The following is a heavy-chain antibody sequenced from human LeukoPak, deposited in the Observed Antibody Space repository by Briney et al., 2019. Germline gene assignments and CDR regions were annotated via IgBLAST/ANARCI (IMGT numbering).Heavy chain of an antibody. Sequence: GGSLRLSCAASGFTFSSYWMSWVRQAPGKGLEWVANIKQDGSEKYYVDSVKGRFTISRDNSKNSLYLQMNSLRTEDTALYYCAKDGVTTDYYYYMDVWGKGTTVTVSS. J-gene: IGHJ6*03. CDR1: GFTFSSYW. D-gene: IGHD4-11*01. V-gene: IGHV3-7*03. CDR3: AKDGVTTDYYYYMDV. CDR2: IKQDGSEK.